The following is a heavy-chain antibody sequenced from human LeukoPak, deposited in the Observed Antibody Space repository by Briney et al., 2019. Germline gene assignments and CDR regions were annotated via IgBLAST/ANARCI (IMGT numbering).Heavy chain of an antibody. D-gene: IGHD3-16*01. CDR1: GFTFSSSW. V-gene: IGHV3-74*01. CDR2: ITRDGSST. CDR3: ARDPGYESWSPFWGGMDV. J-gene: IGHJ6*04. Sequence: GGSLRLSCAASGFTFSSSWMHWVRQAPGKGPVWVSRITRDGSSTTYADSVKGRFTTSRDNAKNTLCLQMDSLRDDDTAVYYCARDPGYESWSPFWGGMDVWGNGTTVIVSS.